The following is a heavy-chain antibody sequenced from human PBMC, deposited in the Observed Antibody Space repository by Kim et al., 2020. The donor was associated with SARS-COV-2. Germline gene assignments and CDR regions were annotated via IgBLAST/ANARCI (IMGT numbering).Heavy chain of an antibody. D-gene: IGHD1-1*01. CDR2: DGRGK. V-gene: IGHV3-7*03. J-gene: IGHJ4*02. Sequence: DGRGKNYVGSVRGRFTISRDNAENSMYLQMNSLRAEDTAVYYCARANSFDYWGQGTLVTVSS. CDR3: ARANSFDY.